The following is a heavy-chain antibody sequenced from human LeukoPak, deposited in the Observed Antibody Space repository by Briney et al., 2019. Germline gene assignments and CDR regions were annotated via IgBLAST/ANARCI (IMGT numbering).Heavy chain of an antibody. Sequence: GALRLSCAASGFTFSSYAMSWVRQAPGKGLEWVSAISGSGGSTYYADSVKGRFTISRDNSKNTLYLQMNSLRAEDTAVYYCAKFKVEMATIGLDPWGQGTLVTVSS. V-gene: IGHV3-23*01. J-gene: IGHJ5*02. D-gene: IGHD5-12*01. CDR3: AKFKVEMATIGLDP. CDR1: GFTFSSYA. CDR2: ISGSGGST.